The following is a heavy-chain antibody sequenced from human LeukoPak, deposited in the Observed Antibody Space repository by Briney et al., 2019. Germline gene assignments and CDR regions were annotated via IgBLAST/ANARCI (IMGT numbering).Heavy chain of an antibody. D-gene: IGHD3-10*01. V-gene: IGHV3-23*01. CDR1: GFTFSTNP. CDR2: ISDTRT. J-gene: IGHJ3*02. Sequence: GGSLRLSCAASGFTFSTNPMSWVRQAPGKGLEWVSAISDTRTYYADAVKGRFTISRDNFKNTVFLQMNSLRAEDTAVYYCVKEHVDRAFTRSFEIWGQGTVVTVSS. CDR3: VKEHVDRAFTRSFEI.